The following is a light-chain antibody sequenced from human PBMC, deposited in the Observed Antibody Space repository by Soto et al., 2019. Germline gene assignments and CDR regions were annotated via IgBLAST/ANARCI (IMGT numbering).Light chain of an antibody. CDR3: SSYSGTNTPI. Sequence: QSALTQPASVSGSPGQPITISCTGTSSDVGAYNFVAWYQQHPGKAPKLMIYDVANRPSGVSDRFSGSKSGNTASLTISALQAEDEADYYCSSYSGTNTPIFGGGTKVTVL. CDR2: DVA. CDR1: SSDVGAYNF. J-gene: IGLJ2*01. V-gene: IGLV2-14*01.